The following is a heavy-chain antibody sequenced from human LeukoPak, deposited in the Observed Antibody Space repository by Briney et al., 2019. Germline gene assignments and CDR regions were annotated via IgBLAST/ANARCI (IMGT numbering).Heavy chain of an antibody. J-gene: IGHJ4*02. V-gene: IGHV3-30*02. D-gene: IGHD3-16*01. CDR1: GFTFSNYG. CDR3: AKDKIWGEDYFDY. CDR2: IRYDGTNK. Sequence: PGGSLRLSCAASGFTFSNYGMHWVRQAPGKGLEWVAFIRYDGTNKYSADSVKGRFTISRDNSKNTLYLQMSSLRAEDTAVYYCAKDKIWGEDYFDYWGQGTLVTVSS.